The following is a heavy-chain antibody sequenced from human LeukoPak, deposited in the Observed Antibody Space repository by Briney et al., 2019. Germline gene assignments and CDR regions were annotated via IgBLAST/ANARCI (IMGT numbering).Heavy chain of an antibody. J-gene: IGHJ4*02. CDR2: ISYDGSNK. CDR3: ARVGGSGSYYTEGGDY. D-gene: IGHD3-10*01. CDR1: GFTFSSYA. V-gene: IGHV3-30-3*01. Sequence: PGGSLRLSCAASGFTFSSYAMHWVRQAPGKGLEWVAVISYDGSNKYYADSVEGRFTISRDNSKNTLYLQMNSLRAEDTAVYYRARVGGSGSYYTEGGDYWGQGTLVTVSS.